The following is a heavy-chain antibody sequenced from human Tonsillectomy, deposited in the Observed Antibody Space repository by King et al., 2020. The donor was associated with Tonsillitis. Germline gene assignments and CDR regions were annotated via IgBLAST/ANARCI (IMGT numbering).Heavy chain of an antibody. CDR1: GFTFSSYG. CDR2: ISYDGSNK. CDR3: ANSDYPYYGDYNRYGMDV. Sequence: VQLVESGGGVVQPGRSLRLSCAASGFTFSSYGMHWVRQAPGKGLERVAVISYDGSNKYYADSVKGRFTISRDNSKNTLYLQMNSLRAEDTAVYYCANSDYPYYGDYNRYGMDVWGQGTTVTVSS. J-gene: IGHJ6*02. D-gene: IGHD4-17*01. V-gene: IGHV3-30*18.